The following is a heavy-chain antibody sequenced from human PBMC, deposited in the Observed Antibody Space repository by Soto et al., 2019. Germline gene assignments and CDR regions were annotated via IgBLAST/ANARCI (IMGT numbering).Heavy chain of an antibody. J-gene: IGHJ3*02. Sequence: ASVKVSCKASGYTFTSYYMHWVRQAPGQGLEWMGIINPSGGSTSYAQKFQGRVTMTRDTSTSTVYMELSSLRSEDTAVHYCARSTGVGATPLDAFDIWGQGTMVTVSS. D-gene: IGHD1-26*01. V-gene: IGHV1-46*01. CDR1: GYTFTSYY. CDR2: INPSGGST. CDR3: ARSTGVGATPLDAFDI.